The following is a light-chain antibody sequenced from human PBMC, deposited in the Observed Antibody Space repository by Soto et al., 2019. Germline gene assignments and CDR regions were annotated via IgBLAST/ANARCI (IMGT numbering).Light chain of an antibody. V-gene: IGLV2-8*01. CDR1: SKDVGRDHY. CDR3: SSYGGRNNFVV. J-gene: IGLJ2*01. CDR2: DVF. Sequence: QSALTQPASVSGSPGQSVTISCSGTSKDVGRDHYVSWYQQHAGQTPKVIIYDVFQRPSGVPDRFSGSKSGTTAYLTVSNLQSEDEAEYFCSSYGGRNNFVVFGGGTKLTVL.